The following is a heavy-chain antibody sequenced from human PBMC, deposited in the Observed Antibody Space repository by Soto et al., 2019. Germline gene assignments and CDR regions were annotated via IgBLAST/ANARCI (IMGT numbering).Heavy chain of an antibody. CDR1: GFTFSSYS. D-gene: IGHD2-15*01. CDR2: SSGSGVST. V-gene: IGHV3-23*01. Sequence: PEGSLRLSCAASGFTFSSYSMSWVRQAPVKGLDWVSASSGSGVSTYYADSVMGRFTISRDNSKNTLYLQMNSLRAEDTAVYYCAKGLGIGYCSGGSCYLSSYWGQGT. J-gene: IGHJ4*02. CDR3: AKGLGIGYCSGGSCYLSSY.